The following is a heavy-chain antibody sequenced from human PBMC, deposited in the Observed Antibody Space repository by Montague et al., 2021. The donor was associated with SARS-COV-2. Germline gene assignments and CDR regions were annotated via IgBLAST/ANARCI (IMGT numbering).Heavy chain of an antibody. CDR3: ARQKRRITIFGVVIPPVLPWFDP. Sequence: SETLSLTCTVSGGSISSSSYYWGWTRQPPGKGLEWIGSIYYSGSTYYNPSLKSRVTISVDTSKNQFSLKLSSVTAADTAVYYCARQKRRITIFGVVIPPVLPWFDPWGQGTLVTVSS. CDR2: IYYSGST. V-gene: IGHV4-39*01. D-gene: IGHD3-3*01. CDR1: GGSISSSSYY. J-gene: IGHJ5*02.